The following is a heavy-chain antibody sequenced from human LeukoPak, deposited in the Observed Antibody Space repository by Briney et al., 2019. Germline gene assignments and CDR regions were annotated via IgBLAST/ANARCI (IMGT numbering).Heavy chain of an antibody. CDR2: IIPIFGTA. D-gene: IGHD6-19*01. J-gene: IGHJ4*02. CDR1: GYTFTSNY. Sequence: GASVKVSCKASGYTFTSNYIHWVRQAPGQGLEWMGGIIPIFGTANYAQKFQGRVTITAVESMSTAYMQLSSLRSEDTAVYYCARGNYPSWYSSGWYDYWGQGTLVTVSS. V-gene: IGHV1-69*13. CDR3: ARGNYPSWYSSGWYDY.